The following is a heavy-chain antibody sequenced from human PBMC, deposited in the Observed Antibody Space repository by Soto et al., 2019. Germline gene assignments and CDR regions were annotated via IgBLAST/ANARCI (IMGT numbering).Heavy chain of an antibody. CDR2: ISYDGSNK. CDR1: GITFSNFG. CDR3: EKRDRRSFIDAFDI. D-gene: IGHD3-16*02. V-gene: IGHV3-30*18. Sequence: GGSLRLSCAASGITFSNFGMHWVRQAPGKGLEWVAVISYDGSNKYYVDSVKGRFTISRDESKNTLYLQMNSLRAEDTAVYYCEKRDRRSFIDAFDIWGQGTMVTVSS. J-gene: IGHJ3*02.